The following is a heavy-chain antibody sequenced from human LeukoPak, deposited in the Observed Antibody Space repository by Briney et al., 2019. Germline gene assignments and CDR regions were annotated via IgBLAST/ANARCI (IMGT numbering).Heavy chain of an antibody. D-gene: IGHD6-13*01. V-gene: IGHV3-7*04. CDR1: GFTFSNYW. CDR3: ARIGYSSSSLDY. CDR2: IKEDGSTR. J-gene: IGHJ4*02. Sequence: VQPGGSLRLSCAASGFTFSNYWMTWVRPAPGKGLEWVANIKEDGSTRYLVDSVKGRFTISRDNAKNSVYLQMNSLRAEDTAVYYCARIGYSSSSLDYWGQGNLVTVSS.